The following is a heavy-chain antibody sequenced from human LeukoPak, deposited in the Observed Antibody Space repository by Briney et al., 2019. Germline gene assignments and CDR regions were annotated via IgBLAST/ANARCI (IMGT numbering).Heavy chain of an antibody. V-gene: IGHV4-4*09. D-gene: IGHD3-10*01. J-gene: IGHJ5*02. CDR1: GGSISSYY. CDR2: IYATGST. Sequence: SETLSLTCTLSGGSISSYYWSWIREPPGEGVEWIGYIYATGSTNYNPSLKSRVTISVDTSKNQFSLNLRSVTAADTAVYYCARHGSVRSPLGPWGQGTLVTVSS. CDR3: ARHGSVRSPLGP.